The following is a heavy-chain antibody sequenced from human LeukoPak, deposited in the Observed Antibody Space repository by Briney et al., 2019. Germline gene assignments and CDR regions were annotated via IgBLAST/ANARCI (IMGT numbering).Heavy chain of an antibody. CDR1: GFTFNNYA. CDR3: AKSVVSGSYRGLDS. V-gene: IGHV3-23*01. D-gene: IGHD1-26*01. Sequence: GGSLRLSCAASGFTFNNYAMYWVRQAPGKGLEWVSSISGSGSSTYYADSVKGRFTISRDNSKNTLYLRMDSLRAEDTAMYSCAKSVVSGSYRGLDSWGQGMLVTVSS. J-gene: IGHJ4*02. CDR2: ISGSGSST.